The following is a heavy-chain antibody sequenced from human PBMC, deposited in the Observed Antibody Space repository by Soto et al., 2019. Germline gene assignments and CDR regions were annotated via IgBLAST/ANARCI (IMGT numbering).Heavy chain of an antibody. J-gene: IGHJ5*02. CDR3: ARDGRVRGVINVANWFDP. CDR1: GGSISSGGYY. D-gene: IGHD3-10*01. Sequence: QVQLQESGPGLVKPSQTLSLTCTVSGGSISSGGYYWSWIRQHPGKGLEWIGYIYYSGSTYYNPSLKTRVTISVDTSKNQFSLKLSSVTAADTAVYYCARDGRVRGVINVANWFDPWGQGTLVTVSS. V-gene: IGHV4-31*03. CDR2: IYYSGST.